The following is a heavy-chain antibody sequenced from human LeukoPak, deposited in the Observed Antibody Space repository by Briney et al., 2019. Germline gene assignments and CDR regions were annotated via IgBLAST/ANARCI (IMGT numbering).Heavy chain of an antibody. J-gene: IGHJ5*02. D-gene: IGHD3-10*01. CDR1: GESFSGYY. CDR2: INHSGST. V-gene: IGHV4-34*01. Sequence: TSETLSLTCAVYGESFSGYYWSWIRQPPGKGLEWIGEINHSGSTNYNPSLKSRVTISVDTSKNQFSLKLSSVTAADTAVYYCARGRFTMVRGFGNRPFDPWGQGTLVTVSS. CDR3: ARGRFTMVRGFGNRPFDP.